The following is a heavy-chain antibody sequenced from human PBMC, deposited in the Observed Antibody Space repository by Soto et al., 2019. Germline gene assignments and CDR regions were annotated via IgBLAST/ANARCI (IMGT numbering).Heavy chain of an antibody. CDR3: ARHKDAGYCSSTSCYAAYYYYYGMDV. V-gene: IGHV5-51*01. Sequence: GESLNISCKGSGYSFSSYWIGWVRQMPGKGLEWMGIIYPGDSDTRYSPSFQGQVTISADKSISTAYLQWSSLKASDTAMYYCARHKDAGYCSSTSCYAAYYYYYGMDVWGQGTTVTVSS. D-gene: IGHD2-2*01. CDR2: IYPGDSDT. J-gene: IGHJ6*02. CDR1: GYSFSSYW.